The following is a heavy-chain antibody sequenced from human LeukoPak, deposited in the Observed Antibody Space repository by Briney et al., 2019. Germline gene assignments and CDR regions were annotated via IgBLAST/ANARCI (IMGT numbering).Heavy chain of an antibody. Sequence: SETLSLTCAVSGYSISSGYYWGWVRQPPGKGLEWIGSIYHSGSTYYNPSLKSRVTISVDTSKNQFSLKLSSVTAADTAVYYCARGRTPPVYNWFDPWGQGTLVTVSS. CDR3: ARGRTPPVYNWFDP. CDR2: IYHSGST. D-gene: IGHD2-2*01. V-gene: IGHV4-38-2*01. J-gene: IGHJ5*02. CDR1: GYSISSGYY.